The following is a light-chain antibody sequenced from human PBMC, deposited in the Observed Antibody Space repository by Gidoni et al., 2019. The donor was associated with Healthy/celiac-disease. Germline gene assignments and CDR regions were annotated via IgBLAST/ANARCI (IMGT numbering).Light chain of an antibody. Sequence: DIQMTQSPSSLSASVGDRVTITCRASQSISSYLNWYQQKPGKAPKILISSASSLQSGVPSRFSGSGSGTDFTLTISSLQPEDFATYYCQQSYSTHPVTFGQGTRLEIK. CDR3: QQSYSTHPVT. V-gene: IGKV1-39*01. CDR1: QSISSY. CDR2: SAS. J-gene: IGKJ5*01.